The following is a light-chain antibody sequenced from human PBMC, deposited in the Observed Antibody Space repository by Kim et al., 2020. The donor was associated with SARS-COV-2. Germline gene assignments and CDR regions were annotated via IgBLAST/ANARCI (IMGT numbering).Light chain of an antibody. CDR3: QHFGSSYT. V-gene: IGKV3-20*01. J-gene: IGKJ2*01. CDR2: GAS. Sequence: SLSPGERASLSCRASQSVASTSVAWHQQKPGQAPRLLIHGASTRATGIPDRFSGSGSGTDYTLTITRLEAEDFAVYYCQHFGSSYTFGQGTKLEIK. CDR1: QSVASTS.